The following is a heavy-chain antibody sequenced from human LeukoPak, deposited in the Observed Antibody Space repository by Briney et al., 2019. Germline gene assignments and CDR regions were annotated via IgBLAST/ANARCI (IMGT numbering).Heavy chain of an antibody. Sequence: SETLFLTCTVSGGSISSYYWSWLRQPPGKGLEWIGYIYYSGTTNYNPSLTSRVTISVDTSKNQFSLKLSSVTAADTAVYYCARGVYIAAAQYGYWGQGTLVTVSS. CDR1: GGSISSYY. J-gene: IGHJ4*02. CDR3: ARGVYIAAAQYGY. V-gene: IGHV4-59*01. D-gene: IGHD6-13*01. CDR2: IYYSGTT.